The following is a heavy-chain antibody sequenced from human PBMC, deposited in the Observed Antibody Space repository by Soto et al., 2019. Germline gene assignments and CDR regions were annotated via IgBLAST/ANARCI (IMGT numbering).Heavy chain of an antibody. CDR1: SRSIRTYY. CDR2: IYYNGHT. J-gene: IGHJ4*02. CDR3: ARVQSSYYDRAFDS. V-gene: IGHV4-59*08. D-gene: IGHD3-9*01. Sequence: SDPLRLTCSASSRSIRTYYLSWIRQPPGKGLEWIGYIYYNGHTDYNPSLKRRVTISVATSKNQFSLKLSSVTAADTAVYYCARVQSSYYDRAFDSWGQG.